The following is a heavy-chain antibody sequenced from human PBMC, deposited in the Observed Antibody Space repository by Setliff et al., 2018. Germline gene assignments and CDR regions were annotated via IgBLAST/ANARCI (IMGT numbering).Heavy chain of an antibody. CDR1: GFTFSSYA. V-gene: IGHV3-7*01. CDR2: INPHGSEK. CDR3: FGAGTCSY. Sequence: GESLKISCAGSGFTFSSYAMSWVRQAPGKGLEWLASINPHGSEKYYADSVKGRFTISRDNAKNSLSLQMNNLRTEDTAVYYCFGAGTCSYWGQGTLVTVSS. J-gene: IGHJ4*02. D-gene: IGHD3-10*01.